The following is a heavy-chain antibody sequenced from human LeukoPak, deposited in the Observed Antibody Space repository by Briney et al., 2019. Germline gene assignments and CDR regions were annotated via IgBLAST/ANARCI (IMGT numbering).Heavy chain of an antibody. CDR1: GYTFTGYY. CDR2: INPNSGGT. CDR3: ARGGNSGSHNWFDP. V-gene: IGHV1-2*02. D-gene: IGHD1-26*01. J-gene: IGHJ5*02. Sequence: ASVKVSCRASGYTFTGYYMHWVRQAPGQGLEWMGWINPNSGGTNYAQKFQGRVTMTRDTSISTAYMELSRLRSDDTAVYYCARGGNSGSHNWFDPWGQGTLVTVSS.